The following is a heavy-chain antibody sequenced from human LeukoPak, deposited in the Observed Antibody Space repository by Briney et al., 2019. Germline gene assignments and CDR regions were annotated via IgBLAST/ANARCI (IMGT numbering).Heavy chain of an antibody. CDR3: ARDRGWELLEGDAFDI. CDR1: GFTFSSYW. Sequence: GGSLRLSCAASGFTFSSYWMSWVRQAPGKGLEWVANIKQDGSEKYYVDSVKGRFTISRGNAKNSLYLQMNSLRAEDTAVYYCARDRGWELLEGDAFDIWGQGTMVTVSS. J-gene: IGHJ3*02. D-gene: IGHD1-26*01. V-gene: IGHV3-7*01. CDR2: IKQDGSEK.